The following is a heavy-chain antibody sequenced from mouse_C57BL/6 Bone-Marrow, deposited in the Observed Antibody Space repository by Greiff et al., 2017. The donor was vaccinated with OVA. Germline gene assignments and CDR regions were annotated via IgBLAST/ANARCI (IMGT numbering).Heavy chain of an antibody. CDR3: ARRGFYYYGSSLYYFDY. CDR1: GYTFTGYW. V-gene: IGHV1-9*01. Sequence: VQLQESGAELMKPGASVKLSCKATGYTFTGYWIEWVKQRPGHGLEWIGEILPGSCSTNYNEKFKGKATFTADTSSNTAYMQLSSLTTEDSAIYYCARRGFYYYGSSLYYFDYWGQGTTLTVSS. J-gene: IGHJ2*01. CDR2: ILPGSCST. D-gene: IGHD1-1*01.